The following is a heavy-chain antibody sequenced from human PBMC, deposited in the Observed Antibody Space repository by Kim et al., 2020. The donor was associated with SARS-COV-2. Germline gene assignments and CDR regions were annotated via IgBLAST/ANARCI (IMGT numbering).Heavy chain of an antibody. Sequence: ASVKVSCKASGYTFTSYDINWVRQATGQGLEWMGWMNPNSGNTGYAQKFQGRVTMTRNTSISTAYMEPSSLRSEDTAVYYCASAGYSSSWYPYYYYYGMDVWGQGTTVTVSS. J-gene: IGHJ6*02. CDR3: ASAGYSSSWYPYYYYYGMDV. V-gene: IGHV1-8*01. CDR2: MNPNSGNT. CDR1: GYTFTSYD. D-gene: IGHD6-13*01.